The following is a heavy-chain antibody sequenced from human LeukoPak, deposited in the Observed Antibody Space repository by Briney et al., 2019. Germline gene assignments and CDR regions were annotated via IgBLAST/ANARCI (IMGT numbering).Heavy chain of an antibody. D-gene: IGHD3-22*01. V-gene: IGHV1-2*02. CDR3: ARDYGEWGYYYDSSGYYPDAFDI. CDR2: MNPYSGGT. CDR1: GYTFTGYY. J-gene: IGHJ3*02. Sequence: ASVKVSCKASGYTFTGYYMHWVRQAPGQGLEWMGWMNPYSGGTNYAQKFQGRVTMTRDTSISTAYMELSRLRSDDTAVYYCARDYGEWGYYYDSSGYYPDAFDIWGQGTMVTVSS.